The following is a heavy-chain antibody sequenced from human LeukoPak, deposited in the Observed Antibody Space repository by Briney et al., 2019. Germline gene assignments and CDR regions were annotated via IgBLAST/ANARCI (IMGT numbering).Heavy chain of an antibody. Sequence: ASVKVSCKASGYTLTNYDINWLRQATGQGLEWMGWRKLKSGETGYAHKFQGRDTMTRDTSINTAYMELSSLTCEDTAVYYCARDYGGNSGWFVPWGQETLVTVSS. CDR3: ARDYGGNSGWFVP. D-gene: IGHD4-23*01. J-gene: IGHJ5*02. CDR2: RKLKSGET. V-gene: IGHV1-8*01. CDR1: GYTLTNYD.